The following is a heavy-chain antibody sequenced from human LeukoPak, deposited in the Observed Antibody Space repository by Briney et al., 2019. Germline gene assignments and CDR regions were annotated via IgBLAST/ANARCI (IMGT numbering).Heavy chain of an antibody. CDR2: IISKSGGGTT. D-gene: IGHD6-19*01. CDR3: ATHSNVWLLGN. CDR1: GFTLTDVW. J-gene: IGHJ4*02. V-gene: IGHV3-15*01. Sequence: PGGSLRLSCAASGFTLTDVWMSWVRQTPGKGLEWVGRIISKSGGGTTDYAAPVKGRFTISRDDSKNMLHLQMNSLKAEDTAVYYCATHSNVWLLGNWGQGTLVTVSS.